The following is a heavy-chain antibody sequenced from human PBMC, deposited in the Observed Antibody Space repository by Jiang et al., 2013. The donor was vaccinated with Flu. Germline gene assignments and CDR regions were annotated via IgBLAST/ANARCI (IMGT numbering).Heavy chain of an antibody. J-gene: IGHJ4*02. D-gene: IGHD3-22*01. Sequence: GLVKPSQTLSLTCTVSGGSISSGSYYWSWIRQPAGKGLEWIGRIYTSGSTNYNPSLKSRVTISVDTSKNQFSLKLSSVTAADTAVYYCARDLSGYDSSGYSDYWGQGTLVTVSS. CDR3: ARDLSGYDSSGYSDY. CDR1: GGSISSGSYY. V-gene: IGHV4-61*02. CDR2: IYTSGST.